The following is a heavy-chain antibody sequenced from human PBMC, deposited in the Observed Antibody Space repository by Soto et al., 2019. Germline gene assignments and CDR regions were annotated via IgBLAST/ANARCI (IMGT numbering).Heavy chain of an antibody. CDR2: IYPSDPGT. CDR1: RYNFATYW. CDR3: ARERATGDSYFEF. Sequence: GETLKISCKGSRYNFATYWIGWVRQMPGKGLEWMAIIYPSDPGTRYSPSLQGQVTISADKSISTTYLQWSSLKASDTAMYYCARERATGDSYFEFWGQGTLVTVSS. D-gene: IGHD4-17*01. V-gene: IGHV5-51*01. J-gene: IGHJ4*02.